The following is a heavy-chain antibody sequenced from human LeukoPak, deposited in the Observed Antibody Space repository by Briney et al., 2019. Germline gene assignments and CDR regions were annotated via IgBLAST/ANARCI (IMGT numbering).Heavy chain of an antibody. Sequence: ASVKVSCKASGGTFSSYAISWVRQAPGQGLEWMGRIIPILGIANYAQKFQGRVTITADKSTSTAYMELRSLRSDDTAVYYCARVSGVRYFDWLPDYYYGMDVWGQGTTVTVSS. J-gene: IGHJ6*02. CDR2: IIPILGIA. CDR1: GGTFSSYA. V-gene: IGHV1-69*04. D-gene: IGHD3-9*01. CDR3: ARVSGVRYFDWLPDYYYGMDV.